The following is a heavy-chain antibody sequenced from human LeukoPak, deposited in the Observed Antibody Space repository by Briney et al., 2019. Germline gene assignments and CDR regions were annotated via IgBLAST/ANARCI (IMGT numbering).Heavy chain of an antibody. CDR1: GYTFTGYY. Sequence: ASVKVSCKASGYTFTGYYMHWVRQAPGQGLEWMGWINPNSGGTNYAQKFQGRVTMTRDTSISTAYMELSRLRSDDTAVYYCAREGGSGSHVNWFDPWGQGTLVTVSS. CDR3: AREGGSGSHVNWFDP. D-gene: IGHD3-10*01. J-gene: IGHJ5*02. CDR2: INPNSGGT. V-gene: IGHV1-2*02.